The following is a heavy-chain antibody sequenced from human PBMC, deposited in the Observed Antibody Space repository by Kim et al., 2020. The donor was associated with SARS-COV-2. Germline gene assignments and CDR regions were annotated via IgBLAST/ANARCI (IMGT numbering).Heavy chain of an antibody. D-gene: IGHD3-10*01. V-gene: IGHV3-23*01. CDR3: EKDLTMVRDHRGRFDY. Sequence: VKGRFTMSRDNSENTLYLQMNSVRDEDKAVYYCEKDLTMVRDHRGRFDYWGQGTLVTVSS. J-gene: IGHJ4*02.